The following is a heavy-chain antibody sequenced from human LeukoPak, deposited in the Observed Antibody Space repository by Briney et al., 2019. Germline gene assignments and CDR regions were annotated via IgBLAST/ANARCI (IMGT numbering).Heavy chain of an antibody. V-gene: IGHV3-7*04. CDR2: INQDGSET. J-gene: IGHJ4*02. CDR1: GFTFSDYW. CDR3: SGDPGNY. D-gene: IGHD1-26*01. Sequence: GGSLRLSCAASGFTFSDYWMSWVRQAPGKGLEWVANINQDGSETYYVDSVEGRFTISRDNAKNSLFLQMSSLRAEDTAVYFCSGDPGNYWGQGTLVTVSS.